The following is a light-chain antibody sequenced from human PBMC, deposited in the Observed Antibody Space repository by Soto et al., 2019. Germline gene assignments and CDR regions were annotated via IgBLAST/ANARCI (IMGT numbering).Light chain of an antibody. CDR3: QQRSNWREVT. V-gene: IGKV3D-20*02. Sequence: EIVLTQSPGTLSLSPGERATLSCRAIQSVSSSYLAWYQQKPGQAPRLLIYNASKRATGIPARFSGSGSGTDFTLTVSSLEPGDFAVYYCQQRSNWREVTFGQGTRLEI. J-gene: IGKJ5*01. CDR1: QSVSSSY. CDR2: NAS.